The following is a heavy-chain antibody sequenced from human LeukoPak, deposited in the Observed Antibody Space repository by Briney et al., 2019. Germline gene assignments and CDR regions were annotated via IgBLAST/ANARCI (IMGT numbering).Heavy chain of an antibody. D-gene: IGHD3-16*02. Sequence: GGSLRLSCAATEFTFSSYSMNWVRQAPGKGLEWVSYISSSSSTIYYADSVKGRFTISRDNAKNSLYLQMNSLRAEDTAVYYCARVGVRFDYWGQGTLVTVSS. V-gene: IGHV3-48*01. J-gene: IGHJ4*02. CDR2: ISSSSSTI. CDR1: EFTFSSYS. CDR3: ARVGVRFDY.